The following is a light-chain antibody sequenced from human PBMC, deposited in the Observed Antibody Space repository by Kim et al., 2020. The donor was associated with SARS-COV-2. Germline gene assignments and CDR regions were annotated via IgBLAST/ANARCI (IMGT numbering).Light chain of an antibody. CDR2: GAS. CDR1: QSISTN. Sequence: PGERVTLSCRASQSISTNLGWYQQKPGQAPRLLIYGASTRATGIPARFSGSGSGTEFTLTISSLQSEDFAVYCCQQYNDWPWTFGQGTKLEI. J-gene: IGKJ1*01. CDR3: QQYNDWPWT. V-gene: IGKV3-15*01.